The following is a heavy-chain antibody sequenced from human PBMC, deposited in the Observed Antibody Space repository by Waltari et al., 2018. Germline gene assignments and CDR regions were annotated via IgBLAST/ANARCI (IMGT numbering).Heavy chain of an antibody. CDR1: GGSISSSSYY. CDR3: AAGYDSSGYYGY. V-gene: IGHV4-39*01. J-gene: IGHJ4*02. CDR2: IYYSGST. Sequence: QLQLQESGPGLVKPSETLSLTCTVSGGSISSSSYYWGWIRQPPGKGLEWIGSIYYSGSTYYNPFLKSRVTISVDTAKNQFSLKLSSVTAADTAVYYCAAGYDSSGYYGYWGQGTLVTVSS. D-gene: IGHD3-22*01.